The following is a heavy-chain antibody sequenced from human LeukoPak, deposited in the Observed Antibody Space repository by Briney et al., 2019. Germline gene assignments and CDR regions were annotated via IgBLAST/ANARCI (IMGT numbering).Heavy chain of an antibody. CDR1: GGSISSYY. Sequence: SETLSLTCTVSGGSISSYYWSWIRQPPGKGLEWIGYIYYSGSTNYSPSLKSRVTISVDTSKNQFSLKLSSVTAADTAVYYCARVRWLQAFFDYWGQGTLVTVSS. CDR3: ARVRWLQAFFDY. D-gene: IGHD5-24*01. J-gene: IGHJ4*02. V-gene: IGHV4-59*01. CDR2: IYYSGST.